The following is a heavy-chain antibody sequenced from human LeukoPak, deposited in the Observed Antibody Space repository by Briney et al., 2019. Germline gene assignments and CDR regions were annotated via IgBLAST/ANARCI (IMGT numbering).Heavy chain of an antibody. J-gene: IGHJ4*02. D-gene: IGHD3-10*01. CDR2: ITGSGVDT. CDR3: ARDGYHYGSGTYMYGSGPAAPDY. Sequence: GGSLRLSCVGSGFSFRNYAMSWVRQAPGKGLEWVSVITGSGVDTYYADSVKGRFTISRDNSKSTLYVQMYSLRPEDTAVYYCARDGYHYGSGTYMYGSGPAAPDYWGQGTLVTVSS. CDR1: GFSFRNYA. V-gene: IGHV3-23*01.